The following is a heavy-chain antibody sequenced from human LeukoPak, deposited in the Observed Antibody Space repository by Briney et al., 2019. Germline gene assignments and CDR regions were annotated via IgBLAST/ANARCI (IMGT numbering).Heavy chain of an antibody. J-gene: IGHJ1*01. CDR3: ARDILTGSQSRFQH. CDR2: ISSSGTFI. V-gene: IGHV3-21*01. CDR1: GFTFSSYS. D-gene: IGHD3-9*01. Sequence: GGSLRLSCAGSGFTFSSYSMNWVRQVPGKGLEWVSSISSSGTFIYYADSLKGRFTISRDNANNSLDLQMNSLRDEDTAVYYCARDILTGSQSRFQHWGQGTLVTVSS.